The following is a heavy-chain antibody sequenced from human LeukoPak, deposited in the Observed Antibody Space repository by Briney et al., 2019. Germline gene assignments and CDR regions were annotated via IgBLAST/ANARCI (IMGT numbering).Heavy chain of an antibody. CDR3: ATRRDGYNFFDY. V-gene: IGHV3-23*01. CDR2: ISGSGGST. J-gene: IGHJ4*02. CDR1: GFTFSSYG. D-gene: IGHD5-24*01. Sequence: GGSLRLSCAASGFTFSSYGMSWVRQAPGKGLEWVSAISGSGGSTYYADSVKGRFTISRDNSKNTLYLQMNRLRAEDTAVYYCATRRDGYNFFDYWGQGTLVTVSS.